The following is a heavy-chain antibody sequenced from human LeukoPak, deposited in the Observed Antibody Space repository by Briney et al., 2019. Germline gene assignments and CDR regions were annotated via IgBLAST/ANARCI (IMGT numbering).Heavy chain of an antibody. D-gene: IGHD3-3*01. Sequence: ASVKVSCKASGYTFTSYDINWVRQATGQGLEWMGWMNPNSGNTGYAQKFQGRVTMTRNTSISTAYMELSSLRSEDTAVYYCARNLPLSTIFGMVISPGGMDVWGQGTTVTVSS. CDR1: GYTFTSYD. CDR3: ARNLPLSTIFGMVISPGGMDV. CDR2: MNPNSGNT. J-gene: IGHJ6*02. V-gene: IGHV1-8*01.